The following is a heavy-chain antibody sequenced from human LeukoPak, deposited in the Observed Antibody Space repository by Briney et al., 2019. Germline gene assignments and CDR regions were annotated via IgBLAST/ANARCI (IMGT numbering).Heavy chain of an antibody. D-gene: IGHD3-22*01. CDR2: INPNSGGT. J-gene: IGHJ4*02. V-gene: IGHV1-2*02. CDR3: ARIGGGYYYDSRGYYPMPDY. Sequence: ASVKVSCKASGYTFTGYYMHWVRQAPGQGLEWMGWINPNSGGTNYAQKFQGRVTMTRDTSISTAYMELRSLRSDDTAVYYCARIGGGYYYDSRGYYPMPDYWGQGTLVTVSS. CDR1: GYTFTGYY.